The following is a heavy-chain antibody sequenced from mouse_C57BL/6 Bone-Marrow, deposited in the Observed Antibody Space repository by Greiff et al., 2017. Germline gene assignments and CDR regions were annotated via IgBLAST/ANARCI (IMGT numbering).Heavy chain of an antibody. CDR3: ARSYYGSSYNAMDY. Sequence: EVQVVESGPELVKPGASVKIPCKASGYTFTDYNMDWVKQSHGTSLEWIGDINPNNGGTIYNQKFKGKATLTVDKSSSTAYMELRSLTSEDTAVYYCARSYYGSSYNAMDYWGQGTSVTVSS. CDR2: INPNNGGT. CDR1: GYTFTDYN. J-gene: IGHJ4*01. V-gene: IGHV1-18*01. D-gene: IGHD1-1*01.